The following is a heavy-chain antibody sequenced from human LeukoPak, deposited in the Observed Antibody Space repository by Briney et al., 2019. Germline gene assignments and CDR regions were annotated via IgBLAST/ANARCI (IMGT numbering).Heavy chain of an antibody. CDR3: ATLVLAAAIDY. V-gene: IGHV3-74*01. D-gene: IGHD6-13*01. CDR1: GITFGNNW. J-gene: IGHJ4*02. CDR2: INSDGGGA. Sequence: PGGSLRLSCAASGITFGNNWMHWVRQGPGKGLVWISRINSDGGGAIYADSVKGRFTVSRDNAKNTLYLQMNSLRAEDTAVYYCATLVLAAAIDYWGQGTLVTVSS.